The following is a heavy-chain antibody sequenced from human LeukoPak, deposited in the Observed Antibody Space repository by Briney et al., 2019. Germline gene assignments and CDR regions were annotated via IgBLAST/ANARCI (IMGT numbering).Heavy chain of an antibody. CDR1: GYTFTDYD. CDR3: ARGFPPRRSYDSSGYYSYNFDY. CDR2: MNPTSGNT. J-gene: IGHJ4*02. D-gene: IGHD3-22*01. V-gene: IGHV1-8*01. Sequence: GASVKVSCKASGYTFTDYDINWVRQASGQGLEWMGWMNPTSGNTGYAQKFQGRVTMTRDTSESTAYMELRSLRSDDTAVYYCARGFPPRRSYDSSGYYSYNFDYWGQGTLVTVSS.